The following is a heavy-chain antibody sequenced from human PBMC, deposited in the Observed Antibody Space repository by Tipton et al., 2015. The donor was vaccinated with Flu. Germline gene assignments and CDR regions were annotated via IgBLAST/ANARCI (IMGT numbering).Heavy chain of an antibody. J-gene: IGHJ5*02. CDR1: GDSVSSNSAA. Sequence: LRLSCAISGDSVSSNSAAWNWIRQSPSRGLEWLGRTYYRSKWYNDYAVSVKSRIIIDPDTSKNQFSLQLNSVTPEDTAVYYCARARAAAGADNWLDPWGQGTLVTVSS. CDR2: TYYRSKWYN. V-gene: IGHV6-1*01. D-gene: IGHD6-13*01. CDR3: ARARAAAGADNWLDP.